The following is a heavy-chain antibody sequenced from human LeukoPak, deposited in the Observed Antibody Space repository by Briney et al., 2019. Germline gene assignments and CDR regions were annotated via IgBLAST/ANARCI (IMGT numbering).Heavy chain of an antibody. CDR1: GGSISSYY. D-gene: IGHD2-15*01. CDR2: IYYSGST. CDR3: ARVRSTPLYYYGMDV. V-gene: IGHV4-59*01. Sequence: PSETLSLTCTVSGGSISSYYWSWIRQPPGKGLGWIGYIYYSGSTNYNPSLKSRVTISVDTSKNQFSLKLSSVTAADTAVYYCARVRSTPLYYYGMDVWGKGTTVTVSS. J-gene: IGHJ6*04.